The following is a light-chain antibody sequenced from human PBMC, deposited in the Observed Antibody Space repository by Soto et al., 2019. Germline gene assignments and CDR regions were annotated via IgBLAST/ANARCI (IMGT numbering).Light chain of an antibody. CDR2: DAS. V-gene: IGKV3-11*01. CDR3: QPRSNRPSNS. CDR1: QSVRSW. Sequence: ENVLPKAPATINLYPGERATLSCRASQSVRSWLAWYQQKPGQAPRLLIYDASNRATGIPARFSGSGSGTDFTLTISSLEPEDFAVDYGQPRSNRPSNSFGQGTPQV. J-gene: IGKJ5*01.